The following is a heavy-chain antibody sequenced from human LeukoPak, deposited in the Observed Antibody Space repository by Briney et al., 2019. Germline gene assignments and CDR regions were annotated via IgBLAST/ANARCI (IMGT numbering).Heavy chain of an antibody. V-gene: IGHV1-18*01. CDR1: GYTFTSYG. Sequence: ASVKVSCKASGYTFTSYGISWVRQAPGQGLEWMGWISAYNGNTNYAQKLQGRVTMTTDKSTSTAYMELRSLRSDDTAVYYCARDPALDIVAVPAAGDYWGQGTLVTVSS. J-gene: IGHJ4*02. CDR2: ISAYNGNT. D-gene: IGHD2-2*03. CDR3: ARDPALDIVAVPAAGDY.